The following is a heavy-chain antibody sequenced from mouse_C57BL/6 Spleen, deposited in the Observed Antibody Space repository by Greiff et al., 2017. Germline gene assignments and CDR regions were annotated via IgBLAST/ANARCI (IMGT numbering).Heavy chain of an antibody. V-gene: IGHV1-64*01. J-gene: IGHJ2*01. CDR2: IQPNSGST. Sequence: QVQLQQPGAELVKPGASVKLSCKASGYTFTSYWMHWVKQRPGQGLEWIGMIQPNSGSTNYNEKFKSKATLTVDKSSSTAYMQLSRLTAEDSAVYYCARDEGSYDGYADYWGQGTTLTVSA. D-gene: IGHD2-3*01. CDR1: GYTFTSYW. CDR3: ARDEGSYDGYADY.